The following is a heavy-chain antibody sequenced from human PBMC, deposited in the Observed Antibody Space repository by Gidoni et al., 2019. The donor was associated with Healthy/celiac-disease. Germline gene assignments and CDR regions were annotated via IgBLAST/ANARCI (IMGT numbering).Heavy chain of an antibody. CDR2: IIPICGTA. Sequence: QVQLVPSGAELKQPWSSVMVSYKSSGGTFNSYAISWLRQAPGQGLKWMGGIIPICGTANDDQKYQGRVTMTADESTSTAYMELSSVRSEETAVYYCARGSSSWLRPRTLFDYWGQGTLVTVSS. V-gene: IGHV1-69*19. D-gene: IGHD6-13*01. CDR3: ARGSSSWLRPRTLFDY. CDR1: GGTFNSYA. J-gene: IGHJ4*02.